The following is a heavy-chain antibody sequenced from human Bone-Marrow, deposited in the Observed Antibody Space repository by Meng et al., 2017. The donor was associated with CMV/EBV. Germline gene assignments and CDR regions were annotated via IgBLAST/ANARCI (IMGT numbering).Heavy chain of an antibody. D-gene: IGHD7-27*01. V-gene: IGHV3-33*01. CDR1: EFSVSRYG. Sequence: GESLKIPCTGPEFSVSRYGVHWVRQAPGKGLEWVAVIWYDGTTKYYADSVKGRFTVSRDNAKNTVFLQMISLGSDDRGIYYCARDPQTGIHRHDHWGRGTLVTVSS. CDR2: IWYDGTTK. J-gene: IGHJ5*02. CDR3: ARDPQTGIHRHDH.